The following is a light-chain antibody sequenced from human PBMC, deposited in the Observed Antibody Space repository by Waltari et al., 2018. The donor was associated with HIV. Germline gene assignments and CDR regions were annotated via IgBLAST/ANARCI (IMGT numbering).Light chain of an antibody. V-gene: IGLV3-10*01. CDR1: TLPKTY. CDR3: YSTESNGNHRV. CDR2: EDI. J-gene: IGLJ3*02. Sequence: SYELTQPPSVSVSPGQTARITCAGDTLPKTYAHRYQQKSGQAPVLVIYEDIKRPSGIPERFSGSSSGTMAILTISGAQVEDEADYYCYSTESNGNHRVFGGGTKLTVL.